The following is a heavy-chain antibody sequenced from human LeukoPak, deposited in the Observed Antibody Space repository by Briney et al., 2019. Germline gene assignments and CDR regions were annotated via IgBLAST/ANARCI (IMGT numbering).Heavy chain of an antibody. CDR2: ISSSGSTI. Sequence: TGWSLRLSCAASGFTFSDDYMSWIRQAPGKGLEWVSYISSSGSTIYYADSVKGRFTISRDNAKNSLYLQMNSLRAEDTAVYYCARPYGSGSFGYYYYMDVWGKGTTVTVSS. V-gene: IGHV3-11*01. CDR1: GFTFSDDY. CDR3: ARPYGSGSFGYYYYMDV. D-gene: IGHD3-10*01. J-gene: IGHJ6*03.